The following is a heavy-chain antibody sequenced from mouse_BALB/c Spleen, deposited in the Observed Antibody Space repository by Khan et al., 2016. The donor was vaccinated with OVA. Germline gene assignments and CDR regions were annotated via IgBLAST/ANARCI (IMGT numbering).Heavy chain of an antibody. CDR2: IYYSGTV. D-gene: IGHD1-1*01. V-gene: IGHV3-5*02. CDR3: ARDYGSLYWYFDV. CDR1: GISITSGNYR. Sequence: EVQLQESGPGLVKPSQTVSLTCTVTGISITSGNYRWSCIRQFPGNKLEWIGNIYYSGTVTYNPSLTSRTTITRDTSKNQFFLEMNSLTAEDTATYYCARDYGSLYWYFDVWGAGTTVTVSS. J-gene: IGHJ1*01.